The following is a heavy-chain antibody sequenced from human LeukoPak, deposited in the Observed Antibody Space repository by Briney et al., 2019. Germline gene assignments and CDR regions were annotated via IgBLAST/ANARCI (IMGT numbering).Heavy chain of an antibody. D-gene: IGHD3-22*01. CDR3: ARQRLLLPPSTWFDP. CDR2: SXXT. Sequence: SXXTYXXPSLKXRVTIXVDTSKNQFSLKLSSVTAADTAVYYCARQRLLLPPSTWFDPWGQGTLVTVSS. J-gene: IGHJ5*02. V-gene: IGHV4-39*01.